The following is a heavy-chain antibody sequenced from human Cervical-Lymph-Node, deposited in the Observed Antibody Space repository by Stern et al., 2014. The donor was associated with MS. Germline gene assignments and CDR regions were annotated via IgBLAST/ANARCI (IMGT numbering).Heavy chain of an antibody. CDR3: ARVTEFLRFFYPDY. J-gene: IGHJ4*02. D-gene: IGHD3-3*01. Sequence: VQLVESGPGLVKPSQTLSLTCTVSGGSVSSGSRYWSWIRQHPGKGLEGIGDIAYSGKTYYSRSLQSRLTISMATFKNQFSLNLGSVTAADTAIYYCARVTEFLRFFYPDYWGQGTLVTVSS. CDR1: GGSVSSGSRY. V-gene: IGHV4-31*03. CDR2: IAYSGKT.